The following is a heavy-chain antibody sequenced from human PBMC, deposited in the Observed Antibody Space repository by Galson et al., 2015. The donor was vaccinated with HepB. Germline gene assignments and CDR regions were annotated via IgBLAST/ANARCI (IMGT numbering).Heavy chain of an antibody. Sequence: SVKVSCKASGGTFSSYGISWVRQAPGQGLEWMGGIIPKFGTSNYAQKFQGRVTITADESTSTVNMELSRLRSEDTAVYYCARVLEGVTRRRYCSSSGCQAKYYYMDVWGKGTTVTVSS. CDR3: ARVLEGVTRRRYCSSSGCQAKYYYMDV. J-gene: IGHJ6*03. V-gene: IGHV1-69*13. D-gene: IGHD2-2*01. CDR1: GGTFSSYG. CDR2: IIPKFGTS.